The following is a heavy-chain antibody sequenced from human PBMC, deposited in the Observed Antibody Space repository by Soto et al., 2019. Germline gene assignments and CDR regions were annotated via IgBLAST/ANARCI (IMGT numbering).Heavy chain of an antibody. Sequence: QVQLQQWGAGLLKPSETLSLTCAVYGGSFSGYYWSWIRQPPGKGLEWIGEINHSGSTNYNPSLKSRVTISVDTSKNQFSLKLSSVTAADTAVYYCASPSDYYDSVGAFDIWGQGTMVTVSS. J-gene: IGHJ3*02. CDR1: GGSFSGYY. CDR3: ASPSDYYDSVGAFDI. CDR2: INHSGST. D-gene: IGHD3-22*01. V-gene: IGHV4-34*01.